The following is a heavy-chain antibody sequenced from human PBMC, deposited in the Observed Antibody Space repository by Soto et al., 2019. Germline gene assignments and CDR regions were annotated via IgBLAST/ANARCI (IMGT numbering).Heavy chain of an antibody. CDR3: ARINKGYGTDS. D-gene: IGHD5-18*01. CDR1: GGSISSSSYY. Sequence: WTGFGGSISSSSYYWGCIRQPPGKGLEWIASIDYTGNTFYNPSLTSRVTISVDTSKNQFSLKVTSVTAADTAVYYCARINKGYGTDSWGQGTLVTVSS. V-gene: IGHV4-39*01. CDR2: IDYTGNT. J-gene: IGHJ4*02.